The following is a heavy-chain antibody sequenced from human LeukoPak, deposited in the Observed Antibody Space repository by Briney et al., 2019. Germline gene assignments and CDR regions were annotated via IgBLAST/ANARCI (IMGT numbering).Heavy chain of an antibody. CDR1: EFTFSHYA. CDR3: ARGQRDIVVVPDTNFDY. J-gene: IGHJ4*02. CDR2: ISGSGGST. Sequence: GGSLRLSCAASEFTFSHYAMSWVRQAPGKGLEWVSGISGSGGSTYYADSVKGRFTISRDNSKNTMYLQMNSLRVEDTAVYYCARGQRDIVVVPDTNFDYWGQGTLVTVPS. V-gene: IGHV3-23*01. D-gene: IGHD2-2*01.